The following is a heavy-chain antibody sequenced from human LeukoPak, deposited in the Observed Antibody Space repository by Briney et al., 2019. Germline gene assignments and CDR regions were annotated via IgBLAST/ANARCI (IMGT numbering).Heavy chain of an antibody. Sequence: PGGSLRLSCAASGFTFSNYVMNWVRQAPGKGPEWVSSIDGSAGATYYADSVKGRSTISRDNSKNTLYLHMNGLRAEDTAVYYCAKDYDYVWGTYRSSFDYWGQGTLVTVSS. CDR1: GFTFSNYV. CDR3: AKDYDYVWGTYRSSFDY. D-gene: IGHD3-16*02. CDR2: IDGSAGAT. V-gene: IGHV3-23*01. J-gene: IGHJ4*02.